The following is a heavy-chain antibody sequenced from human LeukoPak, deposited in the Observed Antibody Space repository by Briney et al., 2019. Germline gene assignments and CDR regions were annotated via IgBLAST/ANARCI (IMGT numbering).Heavy chain of an antibody. CDR3: ARDLLGVFDY. J-gene: IGHJ4*02. Sequence: ASVKVSCKASGYTFTSYYMHWVRQAPGQGLEWMGIINPSGGSTSYAQKFQGRVTITRDTSTSTVYMALSSLRSEDTAVYYCARDLLGVFDYWGQGTLVTVSS. CDR1: GYTFTSYY. V-gene: IGHV1-46*01. CDR2: INPSGGST. D-gene: IGHD2-8*02.